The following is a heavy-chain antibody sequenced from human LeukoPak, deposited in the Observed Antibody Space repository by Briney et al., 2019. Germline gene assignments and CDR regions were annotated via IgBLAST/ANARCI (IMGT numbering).Heavy chain of an antibody. CDR3: ARAQSLTAPAGTFANS. CDR2: FNPNSGGT. Sequence: ASVKVSCTASGYTFTVYFLHWVRRAPGQGFEWMGGFNPNSGGTYYTQRFQGRVTMTRDTSIGTAYMELSSLRSDDTAVYYCARAQSLTAPAGTFANSWGQGTLVTVSS. J-gene: IGHJ4*02. CDR1: GYTFTVYF. D-gene: IGHD6-13*01. V-gene: IGHV1-2*02.